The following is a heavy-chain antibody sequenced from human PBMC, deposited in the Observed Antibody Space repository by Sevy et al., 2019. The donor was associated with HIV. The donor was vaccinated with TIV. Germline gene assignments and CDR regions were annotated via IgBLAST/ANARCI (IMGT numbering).Heavy chain of an antibody. Sequence: GGSLRLSCAASGFTFSSYSMNWVRQAPGKGLEWVSYISSSSSTIYYADSVKGRFTISRDNAKNSLYLQMNSLGDEDTAVYYWAGRSAAAGLSLDYWGQGTLVTVSS. V-gene: IGHV3-48*02. CDR1: GFTFSSYS. CDR3: AGRSAAAGLSLDY. CDR2: ISSSSSTI. J-gene: IGHJ4*02. D-gene: IGHD6-13*01.